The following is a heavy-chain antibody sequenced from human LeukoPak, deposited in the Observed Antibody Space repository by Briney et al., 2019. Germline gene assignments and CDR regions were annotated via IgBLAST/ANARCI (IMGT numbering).Heavy chain of an antibody. D-gene: IGHD3-22*01. J-gene: IGHJ4*02. CDR1: GFTFSSYA. CDR3: AKVRYDSSGYQSPYFDY. CDR2: ISGSGSST. Sequence: GGSLRLSCAASGFTFSSYAMSWVRQAPGKGLEWVSVISGSGSSTYCADSVKGRFTISRDNSKNTLYLQMNSLRAEDTAVYYCAKVRYDSSGYQSPYFDYWGQGTLVTVSS. V-gene: IGHV3-23*01.